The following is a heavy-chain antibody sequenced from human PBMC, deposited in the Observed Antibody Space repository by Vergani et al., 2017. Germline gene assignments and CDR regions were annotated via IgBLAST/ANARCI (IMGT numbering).Heavy chain of an antibody. CDR3: ARLNDILTGYIDY. CDR1: GGSISSYY. Sequence: QVQLQESGPGLVKPSETLSLTCTVSGGSISSYYWSWIRQPPGKGLEWIGYIYYSGSTNYNPSLKSRVTISVDTSKNQFSLKLSSVTVADTAVYYCARLNDILTGYIDYWGQGTLVTVSS. V-gene: IGHV4-59*08. J-gene: IGHJ4*02. D-gene: IGHD3-9*01. CDR2: IYYSGST.